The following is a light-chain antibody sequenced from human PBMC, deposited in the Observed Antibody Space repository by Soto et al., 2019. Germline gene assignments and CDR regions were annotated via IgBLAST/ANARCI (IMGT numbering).Light chain of an antibody. CDR3: QQYHYWPPIT. CDR2: GAS. J-gene: IGKJ3*01. Sequence: EIVMTQSPATLFVSPGERATLSCRASQTVSDDLAWYQQKPGQAPRLLIYGASTRATDIPARFSGGGSGTEFTLTISSLQSEDSAIYYCQQYHYWPPITFGPGTKVNI. CDR1: QTVSDD. V-gene: IGKV3-15*01.